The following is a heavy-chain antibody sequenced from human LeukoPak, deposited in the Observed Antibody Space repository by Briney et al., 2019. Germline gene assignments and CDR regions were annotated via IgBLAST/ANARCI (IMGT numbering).Heavy chain of an antibody. V-gene: IGHV4-4*07. Sequence: PSETLSLTCTVSGGPISSYYWSWIRQPAGKGLEWIGRTYTSGSTNYNPSLKSRVTISVDTSKNQFSLKLSSVTAADTAGYYCARVLGSSWSPNYYYYYMDVWGKGTTVTVSS. CDR1: GGPISSYY. J-gene: IGHJ6*03. D-gene: IGHD6-13*01. CDR3: ARVLGSSWSPNYYYYYMDV. CDR2: TYTSGST.